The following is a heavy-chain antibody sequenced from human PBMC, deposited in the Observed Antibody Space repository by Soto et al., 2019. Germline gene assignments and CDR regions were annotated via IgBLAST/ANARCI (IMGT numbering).Heavy chain of an antibody. D-gene: IGHD3-16*02. CDR2: IYYSGST. CDR1: GGSISSYY. V-gene: IGHV4-59*08. Sequence: QVQLQESGPGLVKPSETLSLTCTVSGGSISSYYWSWIRQPPGKGLEWIGYIYYSGSTNYNPSLKNRVTISVDTSKNQFSLKLSSVTAADTAVYYCARTYYDYIWGSYRYYYFDYWGQGTLVTVSS. CDR3: ARTYYDYIWGSYRYYYFDY. J-gene: IGHJ4*02.